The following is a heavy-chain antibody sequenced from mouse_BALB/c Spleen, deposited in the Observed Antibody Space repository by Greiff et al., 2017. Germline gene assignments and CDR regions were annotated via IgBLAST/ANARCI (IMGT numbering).Heavy chain of an antibody. V-gene: IGHV5-12-1*01. Sequence: EVNVVESGGGLVKPGGSLKLSCAASGFAFSSYDMSCVRQTPEKRLEWVAYISSGGGSTYYPDTVKGRFTISRDNAKNTLYLQMSSLKSEDTAMYYCARHRYSRYFDVWGAGTTVTVSS. J-gene: IGHJ1*01. D-gene: IGHD2-14*01. CDR2: ISSGGGST. CDR1: GFAFSSYD. CDR3: ARHRYSRYFDV.